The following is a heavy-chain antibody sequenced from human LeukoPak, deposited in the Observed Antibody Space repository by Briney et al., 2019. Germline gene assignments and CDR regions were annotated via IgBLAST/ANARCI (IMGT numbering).Heavy chain of an antibody. CDR1: GGSISSGDYY. D-gene: IGHD2-21*02. V-gene: IGHV4-30-4*01. CDR2: IYYSGST. J-gene: IGHJ4*02. Sequence: PSQTLSLTCTVSGGSISSGDYYWSWIRQPPGKGLEWIGYIYYSGSTNYNPSLKSRVTISVDTSKNQFSLKLSSVTAADTAVYYCARQRGRDSNYFDYWGQGTLVTVSS. CDR3: ARQRGRDSNYFDY.